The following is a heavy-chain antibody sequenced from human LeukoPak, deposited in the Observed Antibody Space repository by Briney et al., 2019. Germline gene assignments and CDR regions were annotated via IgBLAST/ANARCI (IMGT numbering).Heavy chain of an antibody. CDR1: GYTFTSYG. V-gene: IGHV1-18*01. J-gene: IGHJ4*02. Sequence: ASVKVSCKASGYTFTSYGISWVRQAPGQGLEWMGWISAYNGNTNYAQKLQGRVTMTTDTSTSTAYMELRSLRSDDTAVYYCARIERITMVRGRPARGGFCDYWGQGTLVTVSS. CDR3: ARIERITMVRGRPARGGFCDY. CDR2: ISAYNGNT. D-gene: IGHD3-10*01.